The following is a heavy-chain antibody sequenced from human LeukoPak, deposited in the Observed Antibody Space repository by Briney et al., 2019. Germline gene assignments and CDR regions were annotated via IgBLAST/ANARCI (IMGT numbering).Heavy chain of an antibody. CDR1: GFTVSSNY. Sequence: GGSLRLSCAASGFTVSSNYMSWVRQAPGKGLEWVSVLYSGVSTYYADSVKGRFTISRHNAKNTLYLQMNSLRTEDTAVYYCARNGYNGFDIWGQGTMVTVSS. J-gene: IGHJ3*02. V-gene: IGHV3-53*04. CDR3: ARNGYNGFDI. D-gene: IGHD5-24*01. CDR2: LYSGVST.